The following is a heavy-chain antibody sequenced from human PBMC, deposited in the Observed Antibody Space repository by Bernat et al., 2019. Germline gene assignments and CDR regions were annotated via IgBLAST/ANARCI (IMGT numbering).Heavy chain of an antibody. CDR1: GFSLSTSGMC. V-gene: IGHV2-70*15. J-gene: IGHJ6*02. CDR3: ARMNVGSTSANYYYYGMDV. Sequence: QVTLRESGPALVKPTQTLTLTCTFSGFSLSTSGMCVSWIRQPPGKALEWLARIDWDDDKYYSTSLKTRLTISKDTSKNQVVLTMTNMDPVDTATNYCARMNVGSTSANYYYYGMDVWGQGTTVTVSS. CDR2: IDWDDDK. D-gene: IGHD2-2*01.